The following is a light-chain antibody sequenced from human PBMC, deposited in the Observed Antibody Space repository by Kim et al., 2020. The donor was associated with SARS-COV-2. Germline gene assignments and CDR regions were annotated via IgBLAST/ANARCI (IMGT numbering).Light chain of an antibody. V-gene: IGLV3-1*01. Sequence: PTGQPPSFSLSGDQLGDSYVFCYHNTPGQSPVLVVFQDNNRPSGIPERFSGSTSGHTATLTISGTQAMDEADYYCQAWDSNIVVFGGGAQLTVL. J-gene: IGLJ2*01. CDR1: QLGDSY. CDR3: QAWDSNIVV. CDR2: QDN.